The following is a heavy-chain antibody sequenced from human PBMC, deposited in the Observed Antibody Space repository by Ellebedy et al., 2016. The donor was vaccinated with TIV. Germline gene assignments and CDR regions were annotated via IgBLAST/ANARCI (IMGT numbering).Heavy chain of an antibody. CDR2: INWDGHST. Sequence: GGSLRLSCAASGFTFDDYTMHWVRQAPGKGPEWVALINWDGHSTYYADSVKGRFTISRDNSKNSLFLQMNSLRTEDTALYYCVKDMSGSGTDGMDVWGQGTTVIVSS. J-gene: IGHJ6*02. CDR1: GFTFDDYT. V-gene: IGHV3-43*01. D-gene: IGHD3-10*01. CDR3: VKDMSGSGTDGMDV.